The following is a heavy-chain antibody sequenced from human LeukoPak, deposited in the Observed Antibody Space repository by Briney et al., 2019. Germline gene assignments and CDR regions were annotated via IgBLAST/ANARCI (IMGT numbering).Heavy chain of an antibody. CDR2: TYYRSKWSN. CDR3: ARGSNDYRDYSFDY. D-gene: IGHD4-17*01. CDR1: GDSVSSDSAA. J-gene: IGHJ4*02. Sequence: SQTLSLTCAISGDSVSSDSAAWNWIRQSPSRGLEWLGRTYYRSKWSNNYAVSVKSRITINSDTSKNQFALQLNSVTPEDTAVYYCARGSNDYRDYSFDYWGQGTLDTVSS. V-gene: IGHV6-1*01.